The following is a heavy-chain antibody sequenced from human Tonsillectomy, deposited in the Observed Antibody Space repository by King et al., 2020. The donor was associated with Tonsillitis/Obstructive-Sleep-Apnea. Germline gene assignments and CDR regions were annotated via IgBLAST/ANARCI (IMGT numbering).Heavy chain of an antibody. Sequence: QLVQSGADVKEPGASVMVSCKASGYTFTNYFMHWVRQAPGQGLEWMGIINPSGGSTTHAQKFQGRVTMTRDTSTTTVYMELSSLRSEDTAVYYCAREGDVYTNAFDIWGQGTTVSVPS. D-gene: IGHD5-24*01. CDR1: GYTFTNYF. CDR3: AREGDVYTNAFDI. CDR2: INPSGGST. V-gene: IGHV1-46*01. J-gene: IGHJ3*02.